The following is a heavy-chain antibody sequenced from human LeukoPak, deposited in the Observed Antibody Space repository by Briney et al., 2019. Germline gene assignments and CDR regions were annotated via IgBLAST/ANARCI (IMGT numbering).Heavy chain of an antibody. Sequence: SETLSLTCTVSGDSSSDYYWSWIRQPPGKGLEWIGYIYYRGGTNYNPSLERRVTISGDTSKSEFSLKLTSVTAADTAVYYCARGRLIVAPCVYYFENWGQGTMVTVSS. CDR3: ARGRLIVAPCVYYFEN. V-gene: IGHV4-59*08. D-gene: IGHD5-12*01. CDR2: IYYRGGT. CDR1: GDSSSDYY. J-gene: IGHJ4*02.